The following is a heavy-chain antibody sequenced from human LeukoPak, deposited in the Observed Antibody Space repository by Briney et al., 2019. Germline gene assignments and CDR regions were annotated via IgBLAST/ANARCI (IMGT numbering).Heavy chain of an antibody. D-gene: IGHD2-2*01. CDR2: TYYRSKWYN. CDR3: ARGVWDIVVVPAAMGRYYFDY. V-gene: IGHV6-1*01. Sequence: SQTLSLTFAISGDSVSSNSAAWNWIRQSPSRGLEWLGRTYYRSKWYNDYAVSVKSRITINPDTSKNQFSLQLNSVTPEDTAVYYCARGVWDIVVVPAAMGRYYFDYWGQGTLVTVSS. J-gene: IGHJ4*02. CDR1: GDSVSSNSAA.